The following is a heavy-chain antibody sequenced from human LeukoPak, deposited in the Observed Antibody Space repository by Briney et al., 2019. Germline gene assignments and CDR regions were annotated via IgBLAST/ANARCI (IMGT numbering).Heavy chain of an antibody. CDR3: ATSYDSSPNDAFDI. D-gene: IGHD3-22*01. Sequence: GGSLRLSCVVSGFTVDSSAMHWVRKAPGKGLVWVSGVQSDGRRVTYADSVKGRFTISRDNSKNTLYLQMNSLRAEDTAVYYCATSYDSSPNDAFDIWGQGTMVTVSS. V-gene: IGHV3-74*03. CDR2: VQSDGRRV. J-gene: IGHJ3*02. CDR1: GFTVDSSA.